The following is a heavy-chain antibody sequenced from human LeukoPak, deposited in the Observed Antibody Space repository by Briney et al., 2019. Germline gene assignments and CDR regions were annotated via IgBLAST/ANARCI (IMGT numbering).Heavy chain of an antibody. CDR2: IKEDGNEK. CDR1: GFTFGRHL. Sequence: GRSLRLSCAASGFTFGRHLMPWVGQAPGRGLEWVANIKEDGNEKYYVDSVKCRFTISRDNAKNSLYLQMTTLRGEDTAVYYCARSMGWRSAFDVWGQGTMVTVSS. CDR3: ARSMGWRSAFDV. D-gene: IGHD6-19*01. J-gene: IGHJ3*01. V-gene: IGHV3-7*04.